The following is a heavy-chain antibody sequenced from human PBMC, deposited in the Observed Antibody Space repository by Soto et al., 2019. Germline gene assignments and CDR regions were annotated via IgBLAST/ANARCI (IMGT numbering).Heavy chain of an antibody. CDR2: IHPSCQPI. J-gene: IGHJ3*01. CDR3: ERRASS. D-gene: IGHD2-2*01. Sequence: CXRLSGSACVCSFRTSEMYLFRQAPGKGLEWVSYIHPSCQPIFYADSVKGRFTISRDNAKNSLYLQMSSLRAEDSDVYYCERRASSWGQGTMVTV. CDR1: VCSFRTSE. V-gene: IGHV3-48*03.